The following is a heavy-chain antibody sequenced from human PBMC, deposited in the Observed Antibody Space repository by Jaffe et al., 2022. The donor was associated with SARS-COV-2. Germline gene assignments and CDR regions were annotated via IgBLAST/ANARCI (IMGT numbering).Heavy chain of an antibody. CDR1: GGSISSSNW. D-gene: IGHD4-17*01. CDR2: IYHSGST. Sequence: QVQLQESGPGLVKPSGTLSLTCAVSGGSISSSNWWSWVRQPPGKGLEWIGEIYHSGSTNYNPSLKSRVTISVDKSKNQFSLKLSSVTAADTAVYYCARGGFEHDYGDSLPPNWFDPWGQGTLVTVSS. V-gene: IGHV4-4*02. CDR3: ARGGFEHDYGDSLPPNWFDP. J-gene: IGHJ5*02.